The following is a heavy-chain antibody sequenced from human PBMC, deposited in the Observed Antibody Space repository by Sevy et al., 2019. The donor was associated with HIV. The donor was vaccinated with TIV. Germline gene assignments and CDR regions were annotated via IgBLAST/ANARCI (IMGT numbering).Heavy chain of an antibody. CDR2: IYSGGST. V-gene: IGHV3-53*01. CDR1: GFTVSSNY. CDR3: ARDPGSRDGYNATDY. D-gene: IGHD5-12*01. Sequence: GGSLRLSYAASGFTVSSNYMSWVRLAPGKGLEWVSVIYSGGSTYYADSVKGRFTISRDNSKNTLYLQMNSLRAEDTAVYYCARDPGSRDGYNATDYWGQGTLVTVSS. J-gene: IGHJ4*02.